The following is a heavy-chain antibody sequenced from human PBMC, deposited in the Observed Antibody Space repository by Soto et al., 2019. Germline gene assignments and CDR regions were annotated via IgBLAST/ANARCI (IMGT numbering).Heavy chain of an antibody. D-gene: IGHD3-10*01. Sequence: QLQLQESGPGLVKPSETLSLTCTVSGGSISSSGYYWGWIRQPPGKGLEWIGNIYYSGSTNYNPSLKRRVTISVDTSKNQFALKVSSVTAADTAVYYCARRSYYGSGSIFDYWGQGTLVTVSS. CDR2: IYYSGST. CDR1: GGSISSSGYY. CDR3: ARRSYYGSGSIFDY. J-gene: IGHJ4*02. V-gene: IGHV4-39*01.